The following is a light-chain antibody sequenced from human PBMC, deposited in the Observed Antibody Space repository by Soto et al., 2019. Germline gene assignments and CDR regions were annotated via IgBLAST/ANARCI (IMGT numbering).Light chain of an antibody. J-gene: IGKJ4*01. CDR1: QSLLHSNGYNY. CDR2: LGS. Sequence: DIVMTQSPLSLPVTPGEPASISCRSSQSLLHSNGYNYLDWYLQKPGPSPQLLIYLGSNRASGGPDRFSGSGSGTDFTLKISRVEAEDVGGYYCMQALQTPRTFGGGPNV. CDR3: MQALQTPRT. V-gene: IGKV2-28*01.